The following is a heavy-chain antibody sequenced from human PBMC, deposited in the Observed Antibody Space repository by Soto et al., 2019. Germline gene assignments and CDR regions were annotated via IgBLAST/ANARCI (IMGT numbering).Heavy chain of an antibody. V-gene: IGHV1-18*04. CDR1: GYTFTNYG. CDR3: ARDLKYQLLPFAY. J-gene: IGHJ4*02. CDR2: MNAYNGNT. D-gene: IGHD2-2*01. Sequence: QVQLVQSGAEVKKPGASVKVSCKASGYTFTNYGISWVRQAPGQGLEWMGWMNAYNGNTIFAQKLQGRVSMTTDTSTSTAYMELRSLRSDDTAVSYCARDLKYQLLPFAYWGQGTLVTVSS.